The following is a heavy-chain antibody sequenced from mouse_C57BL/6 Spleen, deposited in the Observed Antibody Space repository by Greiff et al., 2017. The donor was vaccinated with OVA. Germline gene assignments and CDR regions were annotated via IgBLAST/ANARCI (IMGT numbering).Heavy chain of an antibody. D-gene: IGHD1-1*01. CDR1: GYSITRDY. V-gene: IGHV3-8*01. J-gene: IGHJ4*01. Sequence: EVKLQESGPGLAKPSQTLSLTCSVTGYSITRDYWNWIRTFPGNKLEYMGYISYSGSTYYNPSLKSRISITRDTSKNQYYLQLNSVSTEDTATYYCARRPFYSNSAMDYWGQGTSVTVSS. CDR2: ISYSGST. CDR3: ARRPFYSNSAMDY.